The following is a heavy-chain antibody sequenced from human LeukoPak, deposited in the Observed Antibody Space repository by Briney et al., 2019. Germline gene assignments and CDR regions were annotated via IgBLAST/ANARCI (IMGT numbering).Heavy chain of an antibody. CDR2: ISSSGSTT. V-gene: IGHV3-48*03. CDR3: ARATTVVAYDY. J-gene: IGHJ4*02. Sequence: PGGSLRLSCAASGFTFSSYEMNWVRQAPGKGLEWVSYISSSGSTTYYADSVKGRFTISRDNAKNSLFLQMNGLRAEDTAVYYCARATTVVAYDYWGQGTLVTVSS. CDR1: GFTFSSYE. D-gene: IGHD4-23*01.